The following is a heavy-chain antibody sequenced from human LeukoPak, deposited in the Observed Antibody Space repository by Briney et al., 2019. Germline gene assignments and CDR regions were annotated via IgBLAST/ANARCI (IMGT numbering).Heavy chain of an antibody. CDR1: GFTFSSYW. D-gene: IGHD3-9*01. Sequence: QAGGSLRLSCAASGFTFSSYWMSWVRQAPGKGLEWVANIKQDGSEKYYVDSVKGRFTISRDNAKNSLYLRMNSLRAEDTAVYYCARGGRYDTLTGYYRWWGQGTLVTVSS. CDR3: ARGGRYDTLTGYYRW. V-gene: IGHV3-7*03. CDR2: IKQDGSEK. J-gene: IGHJ4*02.